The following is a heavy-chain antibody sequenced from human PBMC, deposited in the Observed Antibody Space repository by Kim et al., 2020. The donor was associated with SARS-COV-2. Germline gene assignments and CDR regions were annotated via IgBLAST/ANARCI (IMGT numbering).Heavy chain of an antibody. CDR3: ARGTVTTGSCEFDP. Sequence: GGSLRLSCAASGFTFSSYGMHWVRQAPGKGLEWVAVIWYDGSNKYYADSVKGRFTISRANSKNTLYLQMNSLRAEDTAVYYCARGTVTTGSCEFDPWGQGTLVTVSS. D-gene: IGHD4-17*01. V-gene: IGHV3-33*01. CDR2: IWYDGSNK. CDR1: GFTFSSYG. J-gene: IGHJ5*02.